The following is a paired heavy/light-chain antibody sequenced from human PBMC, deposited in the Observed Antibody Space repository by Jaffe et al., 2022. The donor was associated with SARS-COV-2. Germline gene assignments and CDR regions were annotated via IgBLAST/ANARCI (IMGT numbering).Heavy chain of an antibody. J-gene: IGHJ5*02. D-gene: IGHD6-19*01. CDR3: ARVALQSSGWYP. Sequence: EVQLVESGGGLVQPGGSLRLSCAASGFTFSTYSMNWVRQAPGKGLEWVSYISSSSSTIDYTDSVKGRFTISRDNAKNSLYLQMNSLRAEDTAVYYCARVALQSSGWYPWGQGTLVTVSS. CDR2: ISSSSSTI. CDR1: GFTFSTYS. V-gene: IGHV3-48*01.
Light chain of an antibody. CDR2: AAS. CDR3: QQSYSTPRT. Sequence: DIQMTQSPSSLSASVGDRVTVTCRASQSIGIYLNWYQQKPGKAPNLLIYAASSLQSGVPSRFSGSGSGTDFTLTISSLQPEDFATYYCQQSYSTPRTFGGGTKVEIK. CDR1: QSIGIY. J-gene: IGKJ4*01. V-gene: IGKV1-39*01.